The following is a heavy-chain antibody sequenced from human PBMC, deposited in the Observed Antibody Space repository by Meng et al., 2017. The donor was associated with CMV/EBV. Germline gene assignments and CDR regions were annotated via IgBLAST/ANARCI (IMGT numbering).Heavy chain of an antibody. V-gene: IGHV3-20*01. J-gene: IGHJ4*02. Sequence: GESLKISCAASGFPFDDYGMSWVRQAPGKGLEWVSGINWNGGSTGYADSVKGRFTISRDNAKNSLYLQMNSLRAEDTALYHCARFAAAGDFDYWGQGTLVTVSS. CDR1: GFPFDDYG. CDR2: INWNGGST. CDR3: ARFAAAGDFDY. D-gene: IGHD6-13*01.